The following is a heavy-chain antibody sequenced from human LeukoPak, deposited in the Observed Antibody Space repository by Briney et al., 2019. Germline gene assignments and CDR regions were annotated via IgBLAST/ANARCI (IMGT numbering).Heavy chain of an antibody. Sequence: PSETLSLTCTVSGGSISSGGYYWSWIRQPPGKGLEWIGYIYHSGSTYYNPSLKSRVTISVDRSKNQFSLKLSSVTAADTAVYYCARDRIAARPAFDIWGQGTMVTVSS. D-gene: IGHD6-6*01. CDR2: IYHSGST. CDR1: GGSISSGGYY. V-gene: IGHV4-30-2*01. J-gene: IGHJ3*02. CDR3: ARDRIAARPAFDI.